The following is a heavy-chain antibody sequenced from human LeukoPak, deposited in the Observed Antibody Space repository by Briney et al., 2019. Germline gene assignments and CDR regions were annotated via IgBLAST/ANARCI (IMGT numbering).Heavy chain of an antibody. CDR2: IYYSGST. V-gene: IGHV4-59*11. CDR1: GGSISSHY. CDR3: ARRTVTHYYYYYMDV. J-gene: IGHJ6*03. D-gene: IGHD4-17*01. Sequence: SETLSLTCTVSGGSISSHYWSWIRQPPGKGLEWIGYIYYSGSTNYNPSFKSRVTISVDTSKNQFSLKLSSVTAADTAVYYCARRTVTHYYYYYMDVWGKGTTVTVSS.